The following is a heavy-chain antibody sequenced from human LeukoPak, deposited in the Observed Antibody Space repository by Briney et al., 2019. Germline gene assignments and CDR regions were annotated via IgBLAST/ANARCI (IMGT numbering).Heavy chain of an antibody. J-gene: IGHJ5*02. V-gene: IGHV1-2*02. CDR1: GYTFTSYY. CDR2: INPNSGGT. CDR3: ARGLDWNYLDYNWFDP. D-gene: IGHD1-7*01. Sequence: GASVKVSCKASGYTFTSYYMHWVRQAPGQGLEWMGWINPNSGGTNYAQKFQGRVTMTRDTSISTAYMELSSLRSEDTAVYYCARGLDWNYLDYNWFDPWGQGTLVTVSS.